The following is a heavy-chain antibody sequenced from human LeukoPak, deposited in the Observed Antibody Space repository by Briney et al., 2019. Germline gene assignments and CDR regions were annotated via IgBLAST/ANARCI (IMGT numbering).Heavy chain of an antibody. J-gene: IGHJ4*02. V-gene: IGHV3-30*02. Sequence: PGGSLRLSCAASGFSVTTYTMNWVRQAPGKGLEWVAFIRYDGSNKYYADSVKGRFTISRDNSKNTLYLQMNSLRAEDTAVYYCAKGGYSSGWRHFDYWGQGTLVTVSS. CDR3: AKGGYSSGWRHFDY. CDR1: GFSVTTYT. D-gene: IGHD6-19*01. CDR2: IRYDGSNK.